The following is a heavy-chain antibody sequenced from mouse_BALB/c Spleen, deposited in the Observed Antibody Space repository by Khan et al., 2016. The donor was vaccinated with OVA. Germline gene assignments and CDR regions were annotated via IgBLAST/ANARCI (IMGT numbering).Heavy chain of an antibody. CDR2: ISTGGTYT. CDR3: SRLAYYYNSEGFAY. V-gene: IGHV5-6*01. D-gene: IGHD1-1*01. J-gene: IGHJ3*01. Sequence: EVQRVESGGDLVKPGESLKLSCAASGFTFSTYGMSWVRQTPEKRLEWVATISTGGTYTYYPDSVKGRFTISRDNAKNTLYLQLSSLKSEDTAIYYCSRLAYYYNSEGFAYWGQGTLVTVSA. CDR1: GFTFSTYG.